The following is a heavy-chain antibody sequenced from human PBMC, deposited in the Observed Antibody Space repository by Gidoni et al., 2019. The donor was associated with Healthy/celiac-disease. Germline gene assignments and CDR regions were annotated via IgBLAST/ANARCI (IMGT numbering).Heavy chain of an antibody. Sequence: EVQLVESGGGLVKPGGSLRLSCAASGFTFSSYSMNWVRQAPGKGLEWVSSISSSSSYIYYADSVKGRFTISRDNAKNSLYLQMNSLRAEDTAVYYCARDYHDGTSAFDIWGQGTMVTVSS. J-gene: IGHJ3*02. CDR2: ISSSSSYI. V-gene: IGHV3-21*01. CDR3: ARDYHDGTSAFDI. CDR1: GFTFSSYS. D-gene: IGHD6-13*01.